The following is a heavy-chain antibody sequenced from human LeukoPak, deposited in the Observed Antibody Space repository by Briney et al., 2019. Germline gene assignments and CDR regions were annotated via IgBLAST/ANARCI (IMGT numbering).Heavy chain of an antibody. CDR1: GFTFRSYG. CDR2: ITSNGGTT. CDR3: ARAMRWASDY. D-gene: IGHD4-23*01. J-gene: IGHJ4*02. V-gene: IGHV3-64*01. Sequence: GGSLRPSCAASGFTFRSYGMVWVRQAPGKGLEYVSGITSNGGTTYYGNSVKGRFTISRDNSKDTLHLQMGSLRTEDMAVYYCARAMRWASDYWGQGTLVTVAS.